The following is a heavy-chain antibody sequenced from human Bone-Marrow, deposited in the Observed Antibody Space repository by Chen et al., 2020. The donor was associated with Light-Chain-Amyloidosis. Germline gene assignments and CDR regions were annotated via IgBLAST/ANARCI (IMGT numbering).Heavy chain of an antibody. CDR1: GFTFSSYG. J-gene: IGHJ3*02. CDR3: AKDIRKLDAFDI. Sequence: QVQLVESGGGVVQPGRSLRRSCAASGFTFSSYGMHWVRQAPGKGLEWVAVISYDGSNKYYAASVKGRFTISRDNSKNTLYLQMNSLRAEDTAVYYCAKDIRKLDAFDIWGQGTMVTVSS. V-gene: IGHV3-30*18. CDR2: ISYDGSNK.